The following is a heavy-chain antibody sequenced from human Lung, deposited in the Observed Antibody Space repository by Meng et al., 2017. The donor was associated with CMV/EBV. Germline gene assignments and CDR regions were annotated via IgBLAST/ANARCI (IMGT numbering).Heavy chain of an antibody. Sequence: GESLKISCAASGFTFSTYAMSWVRQSPGKGLEWVSTISDVGDGTYYADSVKGRFTISRDNSKNTLYLQMNRLRADDTAVYYCAKSSLVGPRLHFDYWGQGTLVTGSS. D-gene: IGHD6-6*01. J-gene: IGHJ4*02. CDR3: AKSSLVGPRLHFDY. CDR1: GFTFSTYA. V-gene: IGHV3-23*01. CDR2: ISDVGDGT.